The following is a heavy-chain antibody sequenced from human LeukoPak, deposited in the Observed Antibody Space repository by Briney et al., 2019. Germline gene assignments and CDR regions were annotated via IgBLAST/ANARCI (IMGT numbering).Heavy chain of an antibody. CDR1: GGSISTYF. D-gene: IGHD6-13*01. CDR3: ARDPLRSTWSTYNNAMDV. Sequence: SETLSLTCTVSGGSISTYFWTWIRQFPGKGLEWIGYIYYTGTTSYNPSLKSRVTISVDTSKNQFSLSLSSVTAADTAVYYCARDPLRSTWSTYNNAMDVWGQGTTVTVS. CDR2: IYYTGTT. J-gene: IGHJ6*02. V-gene: IGHV4-59*01.